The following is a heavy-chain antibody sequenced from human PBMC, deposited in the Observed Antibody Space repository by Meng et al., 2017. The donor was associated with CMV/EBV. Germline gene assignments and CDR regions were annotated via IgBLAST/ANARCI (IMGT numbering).Heavy chain of an antibody. CDR2: INPNSGGP. J-gene: IGHJ4*02. CDR1: GYTFTGYY. Sequence: QGPLGHAGAEVKQPGASVTGSCKASGYTFTGYYMHWVRQAPGQGLEWMGWINPNSGGPNYAQKFQGRVTMTRDTSISTAYMELSRLRSDDTAVYYCARDDGSLDYWGQGTLVTVSS. D-gene: IGHD2-15*01. CDR3: ARDDGSLDY. V-gene: IGHV1-2*02.